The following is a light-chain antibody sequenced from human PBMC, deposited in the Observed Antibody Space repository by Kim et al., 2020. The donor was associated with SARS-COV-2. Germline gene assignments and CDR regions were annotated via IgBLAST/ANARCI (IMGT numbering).Light chain of an antibody. CDR2: RDD. V-gene: IGLV1-47*01. CDR3: AAVDNSLNAWV. CDR1: SSNIGDNF. Sequence: GQRVPISCSGSSSNIGDNFVYWYQQLPGTAPKLLMYRDDQRPSGVPDRFSASKSGASASLAISGLRSDDEADYYCAAVDNSLNAWVFGGGTQLTVL. J-gene: IGLJ3*02.